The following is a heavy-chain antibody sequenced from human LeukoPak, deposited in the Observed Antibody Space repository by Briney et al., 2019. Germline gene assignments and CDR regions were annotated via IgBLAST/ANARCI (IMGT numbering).Heavy chain of an antibody. J-gene: IGHJ4*02. CDR3: ARFSTYYYDSSGSPLDY. Sequence: PGGSLRLSCAASGFIFKSYAMNWVRQAPGKGLEWVSAISGSGGSTYYADSVKGRFTISRDNSKNTLYLQMNSLRAEDTAVYYCARFSTYYYDSSGSPLDYWGQGTLVTVSS. CDR1: GFIFKSYA. CDR2: ISGSGGST. V-gene: IGHV3-23*01. D-gene: IGHD3-22*01.